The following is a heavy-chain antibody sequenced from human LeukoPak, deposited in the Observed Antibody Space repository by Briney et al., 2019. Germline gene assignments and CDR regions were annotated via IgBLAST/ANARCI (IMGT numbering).Heavy chain of an antibody. V-gene: IGHV4-4*07. Sequence: SETLSLTCTVSGGSISSYYWSWIRQPAGKGLEWIGRIYTSGSTNYNPTLKSRVTMSVDTSKNQFSLKLSSVTAADTAVYYCARAGYDILTGYSDYWGQGTLVTVSS. CDR2: IYTSGST. CDR1: GGSISSYY. CDR3: ARAGYDILTGYSDY. D-gene: IGHD3-9*01. J-gene: IGHJ4*02.